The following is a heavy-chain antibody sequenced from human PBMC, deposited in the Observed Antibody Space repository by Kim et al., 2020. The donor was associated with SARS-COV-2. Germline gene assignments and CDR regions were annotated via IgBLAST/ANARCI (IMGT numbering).Heavy chain of an antibody. CDR3: ARLYGASGKNAFDI. V-gene: IGHV3-74*01. D-gene: IGHD4-17*01. CDR1: GFTFSNYW. CDR2: INTDGRST. Sequence: GGSLRLSCAASGFTFSNYWMHWVRQAPGKGLVWVSRINTDGRSTTSADSVRGRFTISRDNAKNTLYLQMNSLRAEDTAVYYCARLYGASGKNAFDICGQGALGTLSS. J-gene: IGHJ3*02.